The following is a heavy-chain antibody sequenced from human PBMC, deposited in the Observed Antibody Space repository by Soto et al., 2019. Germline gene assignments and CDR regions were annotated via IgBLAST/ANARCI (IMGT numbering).Heavy chain of an antibody. CDR2: INPNSGGT. D-gene: IGHD2-21*02. J-gene: IGHJ4*02. CDR3: ARAPCGGDCYSGVDY. V-gene: IGHV1-2*04. CDR1: GYTFTGYY. Sequence: QVQLVQSGAEVKKPGASVKVSCKASGYTFTGYYMHWVRQAPGQGLEWMGWINPNSGGTNYAQKFQGWVTMTRDTSISTAYTELSRLRSDDTAVYYCARAPCGGDCYSGVDYWGQGTLVTVSS.